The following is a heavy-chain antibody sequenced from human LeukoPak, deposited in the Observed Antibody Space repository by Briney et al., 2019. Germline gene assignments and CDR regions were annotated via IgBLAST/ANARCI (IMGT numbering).Heavy chain of an antibody. CDR3: AKDRGSGSRRDAFDI. J-gene: IGHJ3*02. D-gene: IGHD3-10*01. CDR1: GFTFSSYE. Sequence: PGGSLRLSCAASGFTFSSYEMNWVRQAPGKGLEWVAVISYDGSNKYYADSVKGRFTISRDNSKNTLYLQMNSLRAEDTAVYYCAKDRGSGSRRDAFDIWGQGTMVTVSS. V-gene: IGHV3-30*18. CDR2: ISYDGSNK.